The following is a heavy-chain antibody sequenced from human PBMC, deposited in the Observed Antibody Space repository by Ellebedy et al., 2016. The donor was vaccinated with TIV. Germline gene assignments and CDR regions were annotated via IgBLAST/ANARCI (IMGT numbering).Heavy chain of an antibody. CDR1: GFTFSTYW. V-gene: IGHV3-7*03. CDR3: ARDLWKSTYSSSPLDY. Sequence: PGGSLRLSCAASGFTFSTYWMSWVRQAPGKGLEWVANIKYDGGERYYVASVRGRFNISRDNAETSLYLQMNSLTAADTAVYFCARDLWKSTYSSSPLDYWGQGTLVTVSS. D-gene: IGHD6-6*01. J-gene: IGHJ4*02. CDR2: IKYDGGER.